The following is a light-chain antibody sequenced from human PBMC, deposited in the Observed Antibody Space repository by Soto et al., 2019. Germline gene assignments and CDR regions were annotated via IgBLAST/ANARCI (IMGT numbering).Light chain of an antibody. V-gene: IGKV3-20*01. CDR3: QQYAVSPIT. Sequence: EIVLTQSPATLSSFPGDRVTLSCRASQYINTRLAWYQHRPGQAPRLLIYQTSIRAAGIPARFSASGSGTDFTLTIRRLEPEDFALYYCQQYAVSPITFGQGTRLEIK. CDR2: QTS. CDR1: QYINTR. J-gene: IGKJ5*01.